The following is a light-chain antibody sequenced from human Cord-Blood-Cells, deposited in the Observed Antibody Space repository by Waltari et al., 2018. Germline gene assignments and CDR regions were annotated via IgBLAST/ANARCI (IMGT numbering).Light chain of an antibody. CDR2: YDD. CDR1: SSNIGNNP. Sequence: QSVLTQPPSVSEAPRQRVTISCSRISSNIGNNPVNWYQQPPGKAPKLLIYYDDLLPSGVSDRFSGSKSGTSASLAISGLQSEDEADYYCAAWDDSLNGWVFGGGTKLTVL. J-gene: IGLJ3*02. V-gene: IGLV1-36*01. CDR3: AAWDDSLNGWV.